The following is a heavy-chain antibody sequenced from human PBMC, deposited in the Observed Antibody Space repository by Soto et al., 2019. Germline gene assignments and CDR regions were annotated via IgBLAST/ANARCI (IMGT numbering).Heavy chain of an antibody. D-gene: IGHD4-17*01. CDR2: IVVGSGNT. V-gene: IGHV1-58*01. CDR3: AAERDDYGDYENWFDP. CDR1: GFTFTSPA. Sequence: GASVKVSCKASGFTFTSPAVQWVRQARGQRLEWIGWIVVGSGNTNYAQKFQERDTITRDMSTSTAYMELSSLRSEDTAVYYCAAERDDYGDYENWFDPWGQGTLVTVSS. J-gene: IGHJ5*02.